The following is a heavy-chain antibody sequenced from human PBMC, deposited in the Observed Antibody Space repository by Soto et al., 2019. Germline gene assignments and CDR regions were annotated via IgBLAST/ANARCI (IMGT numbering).Heavy chain of an antibody. CDR1: GYSFTSYW. CDR2: IYPGDSDT. Sequence: KISCKGSGYSFTSYWIGWVRQMPGKGLEWMGIIYPGDSDTRYSPSFQGQVTISADKSISTAYLQWSSLKASDTAMYYCARHNTTRAAIDYMDVWGKGTTVTVSS. J-gene: IGHJ6*03. V-gene: IGHV5-51*01. CDR3: ARHNTTRAAIDYMDV. D-gene: IGHD2-2*01.